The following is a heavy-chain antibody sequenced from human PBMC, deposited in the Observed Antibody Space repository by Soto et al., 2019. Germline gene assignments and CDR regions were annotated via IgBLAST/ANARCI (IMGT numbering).Heavy chain of an antibody. J-gene: IGHJ4*02. V-gene: IGHV1-69*13. CDR3: AGAAVGATSSNFDY. Sequence: SVKVSCKASGGTFSSDSISWVRQTPGQGLEWMGGIIPVFGTANYAQKFQGRVTVTADESTSTAYMELSSLRSEDTAVYYCAGAAVGATSSNFDYWGQGTLVTVSS. CDR1: GGTFSSDS. D-gene: IGHD1-26*01. CDR2: IIPVFGTA.